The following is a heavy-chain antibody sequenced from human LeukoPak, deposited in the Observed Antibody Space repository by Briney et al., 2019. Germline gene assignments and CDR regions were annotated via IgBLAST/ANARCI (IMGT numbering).Heavy chain of an antibody. CDR3: PRDYGDYGVDP. J-gene: IGHJ5*02. CDR2: IYYSGST. CDR1: AGSISSSSYY. D-gene: IGHD4-17*01. V-gene: IGHV4-39*01. Sequence: PSETLSLTYTVPAGSISSSSYYWGWIHQPQGKGLVWIGSIYYSGSTYYNPSLKSRVPISVDTSKTQFSLRLSSVTAADTAVYYCPRDYGDYGVDPWGQGTLVTVSS.